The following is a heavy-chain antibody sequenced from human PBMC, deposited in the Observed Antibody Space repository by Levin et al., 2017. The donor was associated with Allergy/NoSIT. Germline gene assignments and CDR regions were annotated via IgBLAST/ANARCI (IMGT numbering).Heavy chain of an antibody. J-gene: IGHJ5*02. Sequence: PSETLSLTCTVSGDSVSNGAYYWSWIRQPPGKALEWIGYIYYSGNSNYHPSLKSRVTISVDMSKNQVSLRLSSLTAADTAVYYCARDVIGAGIRFDPWGQGTLVTVSS. CDR2: IYYSGNS. CDR3: ARDVIGAGIRFDP. D-gene: IGHD6-13*01. V-gene: IGHV4-61*08. CDR1: GDSVSNGAYY.